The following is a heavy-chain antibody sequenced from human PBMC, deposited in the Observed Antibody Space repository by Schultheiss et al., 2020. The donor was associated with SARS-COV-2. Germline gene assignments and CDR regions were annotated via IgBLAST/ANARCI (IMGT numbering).Heavy chain of an antibody. V-gene: IGHV4-59*01. CDR1: GGSISSYY. CDR3: ARWVGTGSYYGFDY. Sequence: SQTLSLTCTVSGGSISSYYWSWIRQPPGKGLEWIGYMSYSGTTNYNPSLKSRVTISVDTSKNYFSLKLSSVTAADTALYYCARWVGTGSYYGFDYWGQGTLVTVSS. J-gene: IGHJ4*02. CDR2: MSYSGTT. D-gene: IGHD1-26*01.